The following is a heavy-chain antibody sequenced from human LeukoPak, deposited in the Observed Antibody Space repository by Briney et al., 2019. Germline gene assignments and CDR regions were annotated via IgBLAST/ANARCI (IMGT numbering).Heavy chain of an antibody. CDR3: ARGGGDGYNSNYFGY. D-gene: IGHD5-24*01. J-gene: IGHJ4*02. Sequence: GGSLRLSCAASGFTFSSHWMSWVRQAPGKGLEWVANINQDGSEKYYVDSVKGRFIISRDNAKNSLHLQMNSLRAEDTAVYCCARGGGDGYNSNYFGYWGQGTLVTVSS. CDR1: GFTFSSHW. V-gene: IGHV3-7*01. CDR2: INQDGSEK.